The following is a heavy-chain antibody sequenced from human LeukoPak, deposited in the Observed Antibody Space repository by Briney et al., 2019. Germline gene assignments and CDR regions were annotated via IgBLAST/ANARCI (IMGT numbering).Heavy chain of an antibody. CDR2: INHGGST. CDR3: ARDQDYYGSGSYGPDH. J-gene: IGHJ4*02. V-gene: IGHV4-34*01. D-gene: IGHD3-10*01. CDR1: GGSFSGYY. Sequence: SETLSLTCAVYGGSFSGYYWSWVRQPPGKGLEWIGEINHGGSTNYNPSLKSRVSISVDTSNNQFSLKLSSVTAADTAVYYCARDQDYYGSGSYGPDHWGQGILVTVSS.